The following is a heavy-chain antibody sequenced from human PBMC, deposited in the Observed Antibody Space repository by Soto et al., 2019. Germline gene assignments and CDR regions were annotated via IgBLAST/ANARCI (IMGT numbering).Heavy chain of an antibody. CDR1: GFTFTSSA. V-gene: IGHV1-58*01. Sequence: ASVKVSCKASGFTFTSSAVQWVRQARGQRLEWIGWIVVGSGNTNYAQKFQERVTITRDMSTSTAYMELSSLRSEDTAVYYCAAEAANYYDSSGYTFDYWGQGTLVTVSS. J-gene: IGHJ4*02. CDR2: IVVGSGNT. CDR3: AAEAANYYDSSGYTFDY. D-gene: IGHD3-22*01.